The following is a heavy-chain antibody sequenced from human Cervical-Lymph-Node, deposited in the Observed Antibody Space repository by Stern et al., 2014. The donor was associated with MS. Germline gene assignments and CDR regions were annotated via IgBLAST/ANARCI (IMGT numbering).Heavy chain of an antibody. J-gene: IGHJ6*02. V-gene: IGHV1-69*01. Sequence: VQLVESGAEVKKPGSSVKVSCKASGGTFSSGAFSCVLQAPGQGLELMGAIIPSFGTSSAAQKFQGRVTISADDSTGTAFLELRSLRSEDTAVYYCARSAGYYSGMDVWGQGTAVTVSS. CDR2: IIPSFGTS. CDR3: ARSAGYYSGMDV. CDR1: GGTFSSGA.